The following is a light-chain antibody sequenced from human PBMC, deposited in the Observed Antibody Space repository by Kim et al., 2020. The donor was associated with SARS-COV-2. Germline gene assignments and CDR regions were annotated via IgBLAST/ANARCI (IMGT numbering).Light chain of an antibody. CDR1: QGLSNA. CDR3: KQSYGIPWT. J-gene: IGKJ1*01. Sequence: DIQMTQSPSSLSASVGDTVTITCRASQGLSNALAWYQHKPGKAPKLLVYGATTLQSGVPSRFSGSGSGTEYTLTISSLQPEDLGTFYCKQSYGIPWTFGQGTKVEI. V-gene: IGKV1-NL1*01. CDR2: GAT.